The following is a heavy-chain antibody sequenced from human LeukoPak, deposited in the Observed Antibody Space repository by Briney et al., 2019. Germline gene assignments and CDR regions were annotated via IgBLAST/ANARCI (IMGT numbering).Heavy chain of an antibody. CDR3: AKPWIQLRTPFDY. D-gene: IGHD5-18*01. CDR1: GFTFSSYA. CDR2: VSGSGGST. V-gene: IGHV3-23*01. J-gene: IGHJ4*02. Sequence: GGSLRLSCAASGFTFSSYAMSWVRQAPGKGLEWVSAVSGSGGSTYYADSVKGRFTISRDNSKNTLYLQMNSLRAEDTAVYYCAKPWIQLRTPFDYWGQGTLVTASS.